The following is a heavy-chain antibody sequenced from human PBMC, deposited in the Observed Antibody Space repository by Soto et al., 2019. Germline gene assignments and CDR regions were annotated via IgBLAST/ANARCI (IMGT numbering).Heavy chain of an antibody. J-gene: IGHJ6*02. Sequence: PGGSLRLSCAAPGFTFSSYGMHWVRQAPGKGLKRVAVISYDGSNKYYADSVKGRFTISRDNSKNTLYLQMNSLRAEDTAVYYCAKDSSFLEWLKKYYYYYYGMDVWGQGTTVTVSS. D-gene: IGHD3-3*01. CDR2: ISYDGSNK. CDR1: GFTFSSYG. V-gene: IGHV3-30*18. CDR3: AKDSSFLEWLKKYYYYYYGMDV.